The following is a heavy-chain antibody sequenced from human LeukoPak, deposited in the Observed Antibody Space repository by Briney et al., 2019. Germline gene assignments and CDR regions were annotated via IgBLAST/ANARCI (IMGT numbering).Heavy chain of an antibody. CDR1: GDSVSNNSAA. CDR3: ARAPTPIIAVAGSFDY. J-gene: IGHJ4*02. CDR2: AVKRSKWYN. D-gene: IGHD6-19*01. V-gene: IGHV6-1*01. Sequence: SQTLSLTCAISGDSVSNNSAAWNWIRQSPSRGLEWLGMAVKRSKWYNDYAVSVKSRITINPDTSKNQFSLQVNSVTPEDTAVYYCARAPTPIIAVAGSFDYWGQGTLVAVSS.